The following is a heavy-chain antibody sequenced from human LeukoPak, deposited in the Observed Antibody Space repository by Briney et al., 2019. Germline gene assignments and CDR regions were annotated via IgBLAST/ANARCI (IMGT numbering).Heavy chain of an antibody. CDR2: INAGNGNT. J-gene: IGHJ4*02. CDR3: ARGGAEVVVPAAILYDY. CDR1: GYTFTSYA. D-gene: IGHD2-2*01. Sequence: ASVKVSCKASGYTFTSYAMHWVRQAPGQRLEWMGWINAGNGNTKYSQKFQGRVTITRDTSASTAYMELSSLRSEDTAVYYCARGGAEVVVPAAILYDYWGQGTLVTVSS. V-gene: IGHV1-3*01.